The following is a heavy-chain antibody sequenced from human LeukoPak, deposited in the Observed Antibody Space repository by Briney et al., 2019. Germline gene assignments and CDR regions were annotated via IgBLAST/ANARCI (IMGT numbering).Heavy chain of an antibody. CDR2: IFPSGGEI. V-gene: IGHV3-23*01. CDR1: GFTFSSYA. Sequence: GGSLRLSCVVSGFTFSSYAMSWVRQAPGRGLEWVSSIFPSGGEIHYADSVRGRFTISRDNSKSTLSLQMNSLRAEDTAIYYCATYRQVLLPFESWGQGTLVTVSS. CDR3: ATYRQVLLPFES. D-gene: IGHD2-8*02. J-gene: IGHJ4*02.